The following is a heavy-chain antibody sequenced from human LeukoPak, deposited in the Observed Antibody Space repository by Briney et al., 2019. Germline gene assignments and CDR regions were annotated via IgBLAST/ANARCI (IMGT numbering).Heavy chain of an antibody. CDR3: ARERYFDWLENLDFDY. Sequence: GASVKVSCKASGYTFTGYYMHWVRQAPGQGLEWMGWINPNSGGTNYAQKFQGRVTMTRDTSISTAYMELSRLRSDDTAVYYCARERYFDWLENLDFDYWGQGTLVTVSS. V-gene: IGHV1-2*02. CDR2: INPNSGGT. J-gene: IGHJ4*02. CDR1: GYTFTGYY. D-gene: IGHD3-9*01.